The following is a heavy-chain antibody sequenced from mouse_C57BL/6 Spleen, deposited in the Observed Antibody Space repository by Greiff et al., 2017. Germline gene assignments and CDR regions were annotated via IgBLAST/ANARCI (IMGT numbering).Heavy chain of an antibody. J-gene: IGHJ2*01. D-gene: IGHD1-1*01. CDR3: VRQRGSSPDCFDY. Sequence: GGGLVQPKGSLKLSCAASGFSFNTYAMNWVPQAPGKGLEWAARIRIKITNYATYNADSVKDRFTLSRDDSESMLYLQMNNLNTEDTAIYCCVRQRGSSPDCFDYWGQGTTLTVSS. V-gene: IGHV10-1*01. CDR1: GFSFNTYA. CDR2: IRIKITNYAT.